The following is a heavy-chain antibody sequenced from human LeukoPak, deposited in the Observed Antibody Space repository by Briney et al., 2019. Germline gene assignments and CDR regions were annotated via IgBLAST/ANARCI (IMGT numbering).Heavy chain of an antibody. J-gene: IGHJ4*02. CDR1: GDSISSGTYY. CDR2: VHTSGST. V-gene: IGHV4-61*02. CDR3: ARGPASTELWLDYFDY. D-gene: IGHD3-10*01. Sequence: PSETLSLTCTVSGDSISSGTYYWSWLRQPGGKGLQWIGRVHTSGSTNYNPSLKSRVTISLDTSKNQFSLKVTSVTAADTAVYYCARGPASTELWLDYFDYWGQGTLVTVSS.